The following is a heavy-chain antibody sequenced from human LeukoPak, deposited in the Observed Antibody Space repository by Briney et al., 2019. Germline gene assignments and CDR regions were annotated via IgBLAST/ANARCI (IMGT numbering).Heavy chain of an antibody. D-gene: IGHD5-12*01. CDR2: INSNSGGT. J-gene: IGHJ3*02. CDR1: GYTFTSYG. V-gene: IGHV1-2*02. CDR3: AREGGYDGDDAFDI. Sequence: ASVKVSCKASGYTFTSYGISWVRQAPGQGLEWMGWINSNSGGTNYAQKFQGRVTMTRDTSINTAYMELSRLRSDDTAVYYCAREGGYDGDDAFDIWGQGTMVTVSS.